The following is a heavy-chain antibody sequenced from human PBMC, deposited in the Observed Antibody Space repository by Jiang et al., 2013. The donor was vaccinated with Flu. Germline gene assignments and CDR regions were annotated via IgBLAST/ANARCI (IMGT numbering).Heavy chain of an antibody. J-gene: IGHJ4*02. D-gene: IGHD6-13*01. CDR2: VYYTGST. CDR3: ARRGSSRWFFDS. CDR1: GGSINSGSYY. Sequence: LLKPSETLSLTCIVSGGSINSGSYYWAWIRQPPRKGLEWIGSVYYTGSTYYNPSLKSPVTISVDTSKNQFSLKLSSVTAADTAVYYCARRGSSRWFFDSWGQGTLVTVSS. V-gene: IGHV4-39*07.